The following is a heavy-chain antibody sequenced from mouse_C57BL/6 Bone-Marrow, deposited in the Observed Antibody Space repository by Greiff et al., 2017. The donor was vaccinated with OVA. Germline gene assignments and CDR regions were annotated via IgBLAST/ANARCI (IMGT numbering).Heavy chain of an antibody. CDR1: GYTFTSYG. Sequence: VQLQQSGAELARPGASVKLSCKASGYTFTSYGISWVKQRTGQGLEWIGEIYPRSGNTYYNEKFKGKATLTADKSSSTAYMELRSLTSEASAVYFCASCSITPFAYWGQGTRVTVSA. CDR3: ASCSITPFAY. CDR2: IYPRSGNT. D-gene: IGHD1-1*01. J-gene: IGHJ3*01. V-gene: IGHV1-81*01.